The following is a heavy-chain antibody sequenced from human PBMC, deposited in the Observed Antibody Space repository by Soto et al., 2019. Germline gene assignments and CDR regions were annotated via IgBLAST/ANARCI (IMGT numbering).Heavy chain of an antibody. V-gene: IGHV1-46*01. D-gene: IGHD6-13*01. CDR1: GYTFTHYY. CDR3: ARDLAAGDH. Sequence: QVQLVQSGAEVKKPGASVKLPCRTSGYTFTHYYIHWVRQAPGQGLEWLAIINPASGSTNYAQDFQGRVTLTMDTSTTTVYVELSDLRAEDTAIFYCARDLAAGDHWGQGTLVTVSS. CDR2: INPASGST. J-gene: IGHJ4*02.